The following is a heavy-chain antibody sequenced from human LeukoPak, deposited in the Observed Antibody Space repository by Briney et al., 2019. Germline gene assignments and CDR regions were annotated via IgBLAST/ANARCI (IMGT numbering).Heavy chain of an antibody. CDR3: ARADAASDDYFDY. CDR1: GFTFSSYS. D-gene: IGHD2-15*01. V-gene: IGHV3-21*01. Sequence: KTGGSLRLSCAASGFTFSSYSMNWVRQAPGKGLEWVSSISSSSSYIYYADSVKGRFTISRDNAKNSLYLQMNSLRAEDTAVYYCARADAASDDYFDYWAREPWSPSPQ. J-gene: IGHJ4*02. CDR2: ISSSSSYI.